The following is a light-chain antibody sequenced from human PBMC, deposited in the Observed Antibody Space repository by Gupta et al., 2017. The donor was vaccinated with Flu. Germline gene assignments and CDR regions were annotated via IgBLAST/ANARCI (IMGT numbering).Light chain of an antibody. CDR1: QRVSNNY. V-gene: IGKV3-20*01. J-gene: IGKJ5*01. Sequence: EIVLTQSPGTLSLSPGQRATLSCRASQRVSNNYLAWYQKKPGQPFRLLIYGASGRANGIPATFSSRGSGTDFTLTISGREAQDSAFYYGQHYANLLTFGPGTRMEIK. CDR2: GAS. CDR3: QHYANLLT.